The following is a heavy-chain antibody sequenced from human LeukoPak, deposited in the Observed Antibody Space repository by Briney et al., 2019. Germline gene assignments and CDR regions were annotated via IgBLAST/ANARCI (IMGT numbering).Heavy chain of an antibody. V-gene: IGHV4-4*02. CDR3: AKAQGQQLVKVFDY. CDR1: GGSISSTNW. Sequence: SETLSLTCAVSGGSISSTNWWSWVRPPPGKGLEWIGEIYRSGSTNYNPSLKSRVTISIDKSKNQFSLKLSSVTAADTAVYYCAKAQGQQLVKVFDYWGQGTLVTVSS. CDR2: IYRSGST. D-gene: IGHD6-13*01. J-gene: IGHJ4*02.